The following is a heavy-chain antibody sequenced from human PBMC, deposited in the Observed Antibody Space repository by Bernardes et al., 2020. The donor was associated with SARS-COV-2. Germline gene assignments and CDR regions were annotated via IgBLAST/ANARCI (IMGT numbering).Heavy chain of an antibody. Sequence: GGSLRLSCAASGFTFSNYCMHWVRKGPGKGLVWVSRIKTDGSSTSYADSVKGRFTISRDNAKNTLYLQMNSLRVEDTAVYYCARGALSGTYGVGDYWGQGTLVTVSS. V-gene: IGHV3-74*01. D-gene: IGHD1-26*01. CDR1: GFTFSNYC. CDR2: IKTDGSST. CDR3: ARGALSGTYGVGDY. J-gene: IGHJ4*02.